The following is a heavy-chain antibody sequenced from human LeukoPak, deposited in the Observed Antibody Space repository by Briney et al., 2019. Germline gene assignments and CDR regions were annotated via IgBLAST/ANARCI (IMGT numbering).Heavy chain of an antibody. Sequence: PGGSLRLSCGASVFTFNTYWVGWVRRARGKGLEGVATIKQDGSETYYLDSVKGRFTISRDNAKNSVLLQMNSLRAEDTAVYYCVRDCNMNWQLGYSYYGMDVWGQGTTVTVSS. CDR3: VRDCNMNWQLGYSYYGMDV. D-gene: IGHD2/OR15-2a*01. V-gene: IGHV3-7*03. CDR1: VFTFNTYW. CDR2: IKQDGSET. J-gene: IGHJ6*02.